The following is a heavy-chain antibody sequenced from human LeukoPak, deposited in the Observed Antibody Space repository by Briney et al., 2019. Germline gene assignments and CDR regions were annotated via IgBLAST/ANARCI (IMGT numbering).Heavy chain of an antibody. CDR2: ISGSGGST. V-gene: IGHV3-23*01. Sequence: GGSLRLSCAASGFTFSSYGMSWVRQAPGKGLEWVSAISGSGGSTYYADSVKGRFTISRDNSKNTLYLQMNSLRAEDTAVYYCARDPARTFTTVTTNDDWGQGTLVTVSS. CDR1: GFTFSSYG. J-gene: IGHJ4*02. D-gene: IGHD4-17*01. CDR3: ARDPARTFTTVTTNDD.